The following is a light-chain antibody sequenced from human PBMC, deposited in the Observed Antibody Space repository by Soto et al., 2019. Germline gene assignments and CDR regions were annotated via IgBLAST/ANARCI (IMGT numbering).Light chain of an antibody. Sequence: QSALTQPASVSGSPGQSITISCTGTSSDVGGYNYVSWYQQHPGKAPKVMIYEVSNRPSGVSNRFSGSKSGNTASLTITGLQADDEADYYCSSHSCSSGSSTHVFGTGTKLTVL. J-gene: IGLJ1*01. CDR1: SSDVGGYNY. CDR2: EVS. V-gene: IGLV2-14*01. CDR3: SSHSCSSGSSTHV.